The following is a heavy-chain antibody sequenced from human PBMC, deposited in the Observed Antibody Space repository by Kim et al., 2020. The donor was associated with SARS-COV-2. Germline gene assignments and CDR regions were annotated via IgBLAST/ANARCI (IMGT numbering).Heavy chain of an antibody. Sequence: SPSFQGQVTISADTSISTAYLQWSSLKASDTAMYYCARVGATIYYYGMDVWGQGTTVTVSS. CDR3: ARVGATIYYYGMDV. J-gene: IGHJ6*02. V-gene: IGHV5-51*01. D-gene: IGHD1-26*01.